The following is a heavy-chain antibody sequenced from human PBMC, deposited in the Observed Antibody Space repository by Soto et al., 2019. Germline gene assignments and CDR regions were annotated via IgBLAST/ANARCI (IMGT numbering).Heavy chain of an antibody. J-gene: IGHJ4*02. V-gene: IGHV3-23*01. Sequence: DVQLLESGGSLVQPGGSLRLSCSASGFAFSAYAMSWVRQAPQKGLEWVSGIGGGGHDTRYGDSVKGRFTISRDNSRNTLYLEMNRLTAEDTAVYYCAKHPIFGVVTHYFARWGRGILVTVSS. CDR3: AKHPIFGVVTHYFAR. D-gene: IGHD3-3*01. CDR1: GFAFSAYA. CDR2: IGGGGHDT.